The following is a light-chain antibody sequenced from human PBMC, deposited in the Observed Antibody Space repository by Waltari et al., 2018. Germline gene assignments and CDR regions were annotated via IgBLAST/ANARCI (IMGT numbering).Light chain of an antibody. CDR3: QQYSSFST. J-gene: IGKJ2*01. CDR2: MAS. V-gene: IGKV1-5*03. Sequence: DIQMTQSPSTLSASVGDRVTISCRASQSVGTWLAWYQQKPGKAPKLLIYMASSLESGVPSRFSGSGSVTEFTLTITSLQPDDFATYSCQQYSSFSTFGQGTKLEI. CDR1: QSVGTW.